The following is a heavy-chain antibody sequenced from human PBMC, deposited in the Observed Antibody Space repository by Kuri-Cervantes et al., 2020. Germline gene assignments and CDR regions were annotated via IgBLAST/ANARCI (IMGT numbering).Heavy chain of an antibody. CDR3: AKDPGGGYSYGPPPHYFDY. D-gene: IGHD5-18*01. CDR2: ISFDGSIQ. J-gene: IGHJ4*02. V-gene: IGHV3-30-3*01. CDR1: GFTFRSSA. Sequence: GGSLRLSCAASGFTFRSSAMHWVRQAPGKGLEWVTVISFDGSIQYYTDSVKGRFTISRDNSKNTLYLQMNSLRAEDTAVYYCAKDPGGGYSYGPPPHYFDYWAREPWSPSPQ.